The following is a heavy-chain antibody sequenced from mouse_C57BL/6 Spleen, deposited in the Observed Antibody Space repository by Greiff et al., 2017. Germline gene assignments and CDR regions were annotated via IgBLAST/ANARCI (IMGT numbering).Heavy chain of an antibody. CDR1: GYAFSSYW. D-gene: IGHD2-3*01. V-gene: IGHV1-80*01. J-gene: IGHJ2*01. CDR2: IYPGDGDT. Sequence: QVQLQQSGAELVKPGASVKISCKASGYAFSSYWMNWVKQRPGKGLEWIGQIYPGDGDTNYNGKFKGKAPLTADKSSSPAYMQRRSLTSEDSAVYFCARFDDEEEAFDYWGQGTTLTVSS. CDR3: ARFDDEEEAFDY.